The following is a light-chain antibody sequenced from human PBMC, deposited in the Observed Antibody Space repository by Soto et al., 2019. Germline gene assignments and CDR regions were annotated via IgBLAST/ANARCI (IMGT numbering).Light chain of an antibody. CDR1: SSDIGPYNY. J-gene: IGLJ2*01. CDR3: SSYTSRNTLII. CDR2: DVN. V-gene: IGLV2-14*01. Sequence: QSALTQPASVSGSPGQSITISCTGGSSDIGPYNYVTWYQQHPCKAPKLIIYDVNNRPSGVSNRVSGSKSGNTASLTISGLQAEDEADSDCSSYTSRNTLIIFGGGATLTVL.